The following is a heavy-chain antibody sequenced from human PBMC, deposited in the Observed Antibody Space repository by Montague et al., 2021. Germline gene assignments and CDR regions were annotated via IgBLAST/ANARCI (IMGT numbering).Heavy chain of an antibody. J-gene: IGHJ4*02. CDR1: GGSLSDYY. CDR2: VRHIGST. D-gene: IGHD3-10*01. CDR3: ASDRGPFDY. V-gene: IGHV4-34*01. Sequence: SETLSLTCGVYGGSLSDYYWTWIRQSPEKGLEWIGEVRHIGSTNXNPSLKSRVTMSVDKSKNQFSLKLRSVTAADTAVYYCASDRGPFDYWGQGTVVTVSS.